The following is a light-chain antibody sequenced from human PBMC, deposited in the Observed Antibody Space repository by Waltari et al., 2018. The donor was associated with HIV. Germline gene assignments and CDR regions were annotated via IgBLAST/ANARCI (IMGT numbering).Light chain of an antibody. CDR1: QSVNDY. CDR2: DVS. V-gene: IGKV3-11*01. CDR3: QQRSNWPPLT. Sequence: EIVLTQSPATLSLSPGDRATLSCMASQSVNDYIAWYQHKPGQAPRLLIYDVSTRATGIPARFSGSMSGTDFTLTISSLEPEDFAVYYCQQRSNWPPLTFGGGTKVEIK. J-gene: IGKJ4*01.